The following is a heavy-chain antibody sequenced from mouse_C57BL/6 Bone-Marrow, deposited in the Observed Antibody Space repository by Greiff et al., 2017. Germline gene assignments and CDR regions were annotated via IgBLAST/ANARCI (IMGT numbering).Heavy chain of an antibody. CDR1: GFTFNTYA. CDR3: VREALWHWYFDV. J-gene: IGHJ1*03. CDR2: IRSKSSNYAT. D-gene: IGHD1-1*02. V-gene: IGHV10-3*01. Sequence: EVQRVESGGGLVQPKGSLKLSCAASGFTFNTYAMHWVRQAPGKGLEWVARIRSKSSNYATYCADSVKDRFTISRDDSQSMLYLQMNNLKTEDTAMYYCVREALWHWYFDVWGTGTTVTVSS.